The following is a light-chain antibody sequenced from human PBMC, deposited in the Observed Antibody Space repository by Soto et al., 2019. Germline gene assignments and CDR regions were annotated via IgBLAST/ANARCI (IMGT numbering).Light chain of an antibody. V-gene: IGKV3-20*01. CDR1: QSVGNNY. J-gene: IGKJ4*01. CDR2: DAT. Sequence: EIVLTQSPGTLSLSPGERATLSCRASQSVGNNYLAWYQQKPGQAPSFLIYDATSRATGIPDRLSGSGSGTDFTLTISRLEPEEFAVYYCQQYGSTPLTFGGGTKVEIK. CDR3: QQYGSTPLT.